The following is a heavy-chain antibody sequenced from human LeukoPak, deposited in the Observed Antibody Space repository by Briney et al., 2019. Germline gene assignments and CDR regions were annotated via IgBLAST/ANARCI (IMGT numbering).Heavy chain of an antibody. CDR1: GFTFSSYS. CDR3: ARVWNYYYGSGSYSDY. J-gene: IGHJ4*02. V-gene: IGHV3-48*01. Sequence: GGSRRLSCAASGFTFSSYSMNWVRQAPGKGLEWVSYISSSSSTIYYADSAKGRFTISRDNAKNSLYLQMNSLRAEDTAVYYCARVWNYYYGSGSYSDYWGQRTLVTVSS. D-gene: IGHD3-10*01. CDR2: ISSSSSTI.